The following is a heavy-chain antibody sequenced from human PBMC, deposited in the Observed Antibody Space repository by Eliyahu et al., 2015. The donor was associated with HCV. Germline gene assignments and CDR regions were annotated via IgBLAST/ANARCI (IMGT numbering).Heavy chain of an antibody. Sequence: EVRLVXSGGGLVQPGGSLRLSCAAXGFTXSXNYMTWVRQAPGKGLXWVSIIYSGGGTYYADSVKGRFTISRDNSENTVYLQMNSLRAEDTAVYYCARDLNYYDDSGPRLDHWGQGTLVTVSS. CDR3: ARDLNYYDDSGPRLDH. J-gene: IGHJ4*02. CDR2: IYSGGGT. CDR1: GFTXSXNY. V-gene: IGHV3-66*01. D-gene: IGHD3-22*01.